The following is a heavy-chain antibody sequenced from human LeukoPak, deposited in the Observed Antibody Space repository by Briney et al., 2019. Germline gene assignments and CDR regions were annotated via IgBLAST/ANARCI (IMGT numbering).Heavy chain of an antibody. CDR1: GGSISSYY. Sequence: PSETLSLTCTVSGGSISSYYWSWIRQPPGKGLEWIGYIYYSGSTNYNPSLKSRVTISVDTSKNQFSLKLSSETAADTAVYYCARANNWFDPWGQGTLVTVSS. V-gene: IGHV4-59*01. CDR2: IYYSGST. CDR3: ARANNWFDP. J-gene: IGHJ5*02.